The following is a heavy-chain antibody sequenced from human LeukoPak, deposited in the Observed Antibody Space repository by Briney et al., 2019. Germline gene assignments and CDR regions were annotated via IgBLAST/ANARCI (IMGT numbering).Heavy chain of an antibody. J-gene: IGHJ6*03. V-gene: IGHV3-23*01. CDR3: GRSRRINASLYYYTDV. Sequence: GGSLRLSCAASGFTFSSYAITWVRQAPGKGLEWVSSIRSTGDSTFYADSVKGRFTISRDNSKNTVYLLMNSLRTEDTAVYYCGRSRRINASLYYYTDVWGKGTTVTVSS. D-gene: IGHD2-15*01. CDR2: IRSTGDST. CDR1: GFTFSSYA.